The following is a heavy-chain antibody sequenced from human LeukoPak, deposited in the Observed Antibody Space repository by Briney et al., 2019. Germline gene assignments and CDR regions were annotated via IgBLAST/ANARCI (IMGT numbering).Heavy chain of an antibody. CDR2: MNPDSGNT. Sequence: ASVKVSCKASGYTFTSYDINWVRQATGQGLEWMGWMNPDSGNTGYAQKFLGRVTMTRDTSINTAYMELSSLKSEDTAVYYCARPTKISMLRGGGYNWFDPWGQGTLVTVSS. CDR3: ARPTKISMLRGGGYNWFDP. D-gene: IGHD3-10*01. CDR1: GYTFTSYD. J-gene: IGHJ5*02. V-gene: IGHV1-8*01.